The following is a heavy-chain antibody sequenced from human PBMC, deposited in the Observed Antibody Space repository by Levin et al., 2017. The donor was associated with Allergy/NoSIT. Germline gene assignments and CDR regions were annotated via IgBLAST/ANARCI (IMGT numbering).Heavy chain of an antibody. V-gene: IGHV1-2*02. CDR1: GYTFTDYY. Sequence: ASVKVSCKASGYTFTDYYIHWVRQAPGQGLEWMGWINPNNGVTNYAQKFQGRVTMTRDTSITTTYMELSRLRSDDTAVYSCARARTYSASWIDYWGQGTLVTVSS. D-gene: IGHD6-13*01. J-gene: IGHJ4*02. CDR2: INPNNGVT. CDR3: ARARTYSASWIDY.